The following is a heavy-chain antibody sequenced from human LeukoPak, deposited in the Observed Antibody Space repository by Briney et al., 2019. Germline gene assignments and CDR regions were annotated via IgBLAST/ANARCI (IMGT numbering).Heavy chain of an antibody. V-gene: IGHV3-66*01. J-gene: IGHJ4*02. D-gene: IGHD3-9*01. Sequence: PGGSLRLSCAASGFTFSDHYMDWVRQAPGKGLEWVSVIYSGGSTYYADSVKGRFTISRDNSKNTLYLQMNSLRVEDTVVYYCALGLVTDYWGQGTLVTVSS. CDR3: ALGLVTDY. CDR1: GFTFSDHY. CDR2: IYSGGST.